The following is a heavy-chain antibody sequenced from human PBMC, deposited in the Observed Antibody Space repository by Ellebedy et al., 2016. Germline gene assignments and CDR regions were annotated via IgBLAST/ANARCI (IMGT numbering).Heavy chain of an antibody. CDR2: INHSGST. V-gene: IGHV4-34*01. Sequence: SETLSLTCAVHGGSFSGYYWSWIRQPPGKGLEWIGEINHSGSTNYNPSLKSRVTISVDTSKNQFSLKLSSVTAADTAVYYCARGDDAFDIWGQGTMVTVSS. J-gene: IGHJ3*02. CDR1: GGSFSGYY. CDR3: ARGDDAFDI.